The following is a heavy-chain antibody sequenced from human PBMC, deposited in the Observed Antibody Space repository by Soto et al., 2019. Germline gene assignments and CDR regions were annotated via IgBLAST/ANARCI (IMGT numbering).Heavy chain of an antibody. J-gene: IGHJ4*02. D-gene: IGHD3-22*01. CDR2: ISYDGSNK. CDR1: GFTFSSYG. Sequence: GGSLRLSCAASGFTFSSYGMHWVRQAPGKGLEWVAVISYDGSNKYYADSVKGRFTISRDNSKNTLYLQMDSLRAEDTAVYYCAKGGGDPPTIVVVTPYFDYWGQGTLVTVSS. V-gene: IGHV3-30*18. CDR3: AKGGGDPPTIVVVTPYFDY.